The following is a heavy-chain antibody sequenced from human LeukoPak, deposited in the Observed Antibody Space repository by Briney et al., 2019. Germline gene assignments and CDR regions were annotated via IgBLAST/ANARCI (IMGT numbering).Heavy chain of an antibody. CDR1: GFTFSSYS. V-gene: IGHV3-48*01. J-gene: IGHJ3*02. CDR2: ISSSSSTI. D-gene: IGHD2-21*02. Sequence: GGSLRLSCAASGFTFSSYSMNWVRQAPGKGLEWVSYISSSSSTIYYADSVKGRFTISRDNAKNSLYLQMNSLRAEDAAVYYCARDVCGGDCSSGFGIWGQGTMVTVSS. CDR3: ARDVCGGDCSSGFGI.